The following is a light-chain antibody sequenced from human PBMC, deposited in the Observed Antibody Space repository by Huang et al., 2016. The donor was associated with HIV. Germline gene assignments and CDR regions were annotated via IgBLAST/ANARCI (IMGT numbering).Light chain of an antibody. CDR1: QGVSSN. V-gene: IGKV3-15*01. CDR3: QQYNNWPPWT. J-gene: IGKJ1*01. CDR2: VAS. Sequence: DIVMTQSPATLSVSPGERATLSCRVSQGVSSNLAGYQQKPGQAPRLLIYVASTRATCIPARFSGIGSRKAFTLTNSSLLSEDFAVYYCQQYNNWPPWTFGQGTKVEIK.